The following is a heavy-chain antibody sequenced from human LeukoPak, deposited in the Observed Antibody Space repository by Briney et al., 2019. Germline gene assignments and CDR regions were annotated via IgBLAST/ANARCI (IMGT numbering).Heavy chain of an antibody. CDR2: IYSGGST. CDR1: GFTFSSYA. V-gene: IGHV3-53*01. CDR3: ARDGVDYYDSSGQGAFDI. Sequence: PGGSLRLSCAASGFTFSSYAMSWVRQAPGKGLEWVSVIYSGGSTYYADSVKGRFTISRDNSKNTLYLQMNSLRAEDTAVYYCARDGVDYYDSSGQGAFDIWGQGTMVAVSS. D-gene: IGHD3-22*01. J-gene: IGHJ3*02.